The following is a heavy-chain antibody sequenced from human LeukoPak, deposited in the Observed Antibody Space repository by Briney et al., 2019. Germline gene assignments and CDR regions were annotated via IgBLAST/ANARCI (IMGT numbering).Heavy chain of an antibody. CDR2: IFPGDSDT. CDR3: ARRHDGGGWNYYAMDV. V-gene: IGHV5-51*01. J-gene: IGHJ6*02. Sequence: GESPKISCKGSGYSFSSYWIAWVRRMPGKGLEWMGIIFPGDSDTRYSPSFEGQVAISADKSISTAYLQWSSLKASDTGMYFCARRHDGGGWNYYAMDVWGQGTTVTVSS. CDR1: GYSFSSYW. D-gene: IGHD4-23*01.